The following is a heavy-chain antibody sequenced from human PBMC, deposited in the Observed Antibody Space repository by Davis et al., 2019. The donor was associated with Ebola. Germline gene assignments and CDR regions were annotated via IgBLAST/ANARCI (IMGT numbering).Heavy chain of an antibody. CDR2: IKQDGSEK. Sequence: PGGSLRLSCAASGFTFSSYGMHWVRQAPGKGLEWVANIKQDGSEKYYVDSVKGRFTVSRDNARNSLYLQLNSLRAEDTALYYCARDMGTAMVLYDYGMDVWGKGTTVTVSS. CDR3: ARDMGTAMVLYDYGMDV. V-gene: IGHV3-7*01. J-gene: IGHJ6*04. CDR1: GFTFSSYG. D-gene: IGHD5-18*01.